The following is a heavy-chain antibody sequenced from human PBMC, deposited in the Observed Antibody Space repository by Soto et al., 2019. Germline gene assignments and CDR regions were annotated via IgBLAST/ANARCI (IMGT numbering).Heavy chain of an antibody. CDR2: IIPIFGTA. Sequence: SVKVSCKASGGTFSSYAISWVRQAPGQGLEWMGGIIPIFGTANYAQKFQGRVTITADESTSTAYMELSSLRSEDTAVYYCARDPDGITGTSPWGQGTLVTVS. CDR1: GGTFSSYA. V-gene: IGHV1-69*13. CDR3: ARDPDGITGTSP. D-gene: IGHD1-20*01. J-gene: IGHJ5*02.